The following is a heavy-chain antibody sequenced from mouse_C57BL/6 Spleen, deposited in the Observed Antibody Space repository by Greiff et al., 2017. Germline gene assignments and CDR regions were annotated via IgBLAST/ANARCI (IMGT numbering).Heavy chain of an antibody. J-gene: IGHJ1*03. D-gene: IGHD2-5*01. CDR3: ARGDYSNYGWYFDV. CDR2: IYPGDGDT. V-gene: IGHV1-80*01. CDR1: GYAFSSYW. Sequence: QVQLQQSGAELVKPGASVKISCKASGYAFSSYWMNWVKQRPGKGLEWIGQIYPGDGDTNYNGKFKGKATLTADKSSSTAYMQLSSLTSEDSAVYFCARGDYSNYGWYFDVWGTGTTVTVSS.